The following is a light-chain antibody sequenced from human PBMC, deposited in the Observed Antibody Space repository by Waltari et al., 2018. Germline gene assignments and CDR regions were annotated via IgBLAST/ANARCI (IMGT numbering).Light chain of an antibody. J-gene: IGKJ1*01. V-gene: IGKV1-39*01. Sequence: DIQMTQSPSSLSASVGDSVTITCRESQSISSHLNCYQQIPGKAPELLICATSSLQSGVPSRFSGSGSGSDFTLTISSLQPEDVAAYYCQQYYNIPWTFGQGTKVEIK. CDR3: QQYYNIPWT. CDR2: ATS. CDR1: QSISSH.